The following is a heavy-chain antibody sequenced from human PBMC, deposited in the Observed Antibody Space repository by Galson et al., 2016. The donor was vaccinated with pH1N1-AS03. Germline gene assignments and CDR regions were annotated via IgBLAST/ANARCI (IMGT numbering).Heavy chain of an antibody. V-gene: IGHV3-30*02. CDR1: GFTFNRYG. CDR3: AKTVQYTSSWNPFDY. Sequence: SLRLSCAASGFTFNRYGMHWVRQAPGKGLEWVAFIRSDGSGKFYADSVKGRFAISRDNSNNTLSLQMNSLRPEDTALYYCAKTVQYTSSWNPFDYWGQGTLVTVSS. CDR2: IRSDGSGK. J-gene: IGHJ4*02. D-gene: IGHD6-13*01.